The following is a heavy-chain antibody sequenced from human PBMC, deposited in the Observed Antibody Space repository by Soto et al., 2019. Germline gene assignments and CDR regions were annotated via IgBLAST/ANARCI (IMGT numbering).Heavy chain of an antibody. V-gene: IGHV1-8*01. CDR3: ARAPSVRLRQAGSGWKQVDY. D-gene: IGHD6-19*01. CDR1: VYTFTSYD. J-gene: IGHJ4*02. Sequence: ASVKVSCKASVYTFTSYDINWVRQATGQGLEWMGWMNPNSGNTGYAQKFQGRVTMTRNTSISTAYMELSSLRSEDTAVYYCARAPSVRLRQAGSGWKQVDYWGQGTLVTVSS. CDR2: MNPNSGNT.